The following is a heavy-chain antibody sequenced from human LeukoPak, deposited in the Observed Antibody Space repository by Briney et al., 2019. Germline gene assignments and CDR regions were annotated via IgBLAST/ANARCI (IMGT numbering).Heavy chain of an antibody. V-gene: IGHV4-59*01. CDR1: GDSFSYFY. CDR3: ARGVVAAAGRTFDF. J-gene: IGHJ4*02. D-gene: IGHD6-13*01. Sequence: SETLSLTCTVSGDSFSYFYWSWIRQPPGKGLEWIGYIYNSGSTSYNPSLKGRVTISLDTSQNQFSLKLSSLTAADTAVYYCARGVVAAAGRTFDFWGQGTLVTVSS. CDR2: IYNSGST.